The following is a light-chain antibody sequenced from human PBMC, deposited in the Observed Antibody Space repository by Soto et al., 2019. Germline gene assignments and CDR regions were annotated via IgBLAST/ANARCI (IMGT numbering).Light chain of an antibody. CDR1: SGHSSYA. Sequence: QPVLTQSPSASASLGASVTLTCTLSSGHSSYAIAWHQQQPEKGPRYLMKLNSDGSHSKGDGIPDRFSGSSSGAERYLTISSLQSEDEADYYCQTWGSGIYWVFGGGTKLTVL. CDR2: LNSDGSH. J-gene: IGLJ3*02. CDR3: QTWGSGIYWV. V-gene: IGLV4-69*01.